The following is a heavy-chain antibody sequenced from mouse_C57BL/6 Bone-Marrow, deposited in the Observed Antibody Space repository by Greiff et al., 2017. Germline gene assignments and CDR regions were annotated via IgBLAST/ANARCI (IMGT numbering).Heavy chain of an antibody. J-gene: IGHJ1*03. CDR3: TGTVVAHWYVDV. Sequence: VQLQQSGAELVRPGASVKLSCTASGFNIKDDYMHWVKQRPEQGLEWIGWIDPENGDTEYASKFQGKATITADTSSNTAYLQLSSLTSEDTAVYYCTGTVVAHWYVDVWGTGTTVTVSS. D-gene: IGHD1-1*01. CDR1: GFNIKDDY. CDR2: IDPENGDT. V-gene: IGHV14-4*01.